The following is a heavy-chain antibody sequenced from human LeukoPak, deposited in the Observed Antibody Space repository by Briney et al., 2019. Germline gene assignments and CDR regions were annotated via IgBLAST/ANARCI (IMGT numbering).Heavy chain of an antibody. CDR3: PRAVRQNYYHYSIDV. CDR1: GGSITSDY. V-gene: IGHV4-59*01. CDR2: IYHSGSI. Sequence: PSETLSLTCSVSGGSITSDYWNWIRQPAGKGLEWIGYIYHSGSITYNPSLKSRITMSVDTSKNHFSLNLTSVTAADTAAYYCPRAVRQNYYHYSIDVWGKGTTVTVSS. J-gene: IGHJ6*03.